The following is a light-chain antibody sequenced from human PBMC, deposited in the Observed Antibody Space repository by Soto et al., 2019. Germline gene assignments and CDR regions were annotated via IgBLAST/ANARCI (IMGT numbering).Light chain of an antibody. CDR1: LSVSVY. CDR3: QQRSNWPQIP. J-gene: IGKJ5*01. CDR2: DAS. Sequence: VLTQSPAALSLSPGERATLSCRTSLSVSVYLDWYQQKPGQAPRLLISDASNRATGIPARFSGSGSGTDFTLTISSLEPEDFAVYYCQQRSNWPQIPFGQGTLLAI. V-gene: IGKV3-11*01.